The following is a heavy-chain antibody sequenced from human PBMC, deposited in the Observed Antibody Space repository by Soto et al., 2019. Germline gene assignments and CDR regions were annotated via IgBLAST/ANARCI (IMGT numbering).Heavy chain of an antibody. V-gene: IGHV3-9*01. D-gene: IGHD6-6*01. Sequence: HPGGSLRLSCAASGFTFDDYAMHWVRQAPGKGLEWVSGISWNSGSIGYADSVKGRFTISRDNAKNSLYLQMNSLRAEDTALYYCAKDWRPDWTSSSPNWFDPWGQGTLVTVS. CDR2: ISWNSGSI. J-gene: IGHJ5*02. CDR1: GFTFDDYA. CDR3: AKDWRPDWTSSSPNWFDP.